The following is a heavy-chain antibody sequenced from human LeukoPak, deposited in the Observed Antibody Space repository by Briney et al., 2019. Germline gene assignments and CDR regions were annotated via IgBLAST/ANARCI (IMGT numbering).Heavy chain of an antibody. V-gene: IGHV4-4*07. CDR2: IYYSGST. Sequence: SETLSLTCTVSGGSISSYYWSWIRQPAGKGLEWIGRIYYSGSTNYNPSLKSRVTISVDTSKNQFSLKLSSVTAADTAVYYCASGYCSSTSCLFDPWGQATLVTVSP. CDR3: ASGYCSSTSCLFDP. D-gene: IGHD2-2*03. J-gene: IGHJ5*02. CDR1: GGSISSYY.